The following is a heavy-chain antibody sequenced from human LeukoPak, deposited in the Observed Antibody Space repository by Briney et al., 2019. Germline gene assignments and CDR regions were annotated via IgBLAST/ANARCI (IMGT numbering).Heavy chain of an antibody. V-gene: IGHV4-34*01. CDR3: ARVGYGSGY. CDR2: INHSGST. CDR1: GGSFSGYY. D-gene: IGHD3-10*01. J-gene: IGHJ4*02. Sequence: SETLSLTCAVYGGSFSGYYWSWTRQPPGKGLEWIGEINHSGSTNYNPSLKSRVTISVDTSKNQFSLKLSSVTAADTAVYYCARVGYGSGYWGQGTLVTVSS.